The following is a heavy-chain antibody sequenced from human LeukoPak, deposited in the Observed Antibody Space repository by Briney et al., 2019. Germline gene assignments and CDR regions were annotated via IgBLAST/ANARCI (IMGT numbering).Heavy chain of an antibody. CDR3: ARYSDHQSGSFDY. CDR1: GFTFSSYG. J-gene: IGHJ4*02. CDR2: IRYDGSNK. Sequence: PGGSLSLSCAASGFTFSSYGMHWVRQAPGKGLEWVAFIRYDGSNKYYADSVKGRFTISRDNSKNTLYLQMNSLRAEDTAVYYCARYSDHQSGSFDYWGQGTLVTVSP. V-gene: IGHV3-30*02. D-gene: IGHD3-10*01.